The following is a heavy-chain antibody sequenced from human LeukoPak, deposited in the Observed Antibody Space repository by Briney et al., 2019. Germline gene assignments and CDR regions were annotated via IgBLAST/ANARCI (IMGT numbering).Heavy chain of an antibody. V-gene: IGHV3-21*04. J-gene: IGHJ4*02. CDR1: GFTSSSYS. CDR3: ARDKDGFDY. CDR2: ISTSSSYI. Sequence: PGGSLRLSCAASGFTSSSYSMNWVRQAPGKGLEWVSYISTSSSYIYYADSVKGRFTISRDNAKNSLYLQMNSLRAEDTAVYYCARDKDGFDYWGQGTLVTVSS.